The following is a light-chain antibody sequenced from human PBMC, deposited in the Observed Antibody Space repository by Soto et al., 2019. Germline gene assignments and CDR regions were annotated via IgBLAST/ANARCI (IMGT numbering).Light chain of an antibody. CDR2: EVS. J-gene: IGLJ1*01. Sequence: QSVLTPPASVSGSPGQSITVSCTGTRSEVGGYNYVSWYQQHPGKAPNLMIYEVSNRPSGVSNRFSGSKSGNTASLTISGLQAEDEADYYCSSYTSSSTLVFGTGTKVTVL. V-gene: IGLV2-14*01. CDR3: SSYTSSSTLV. CDR1: RSEVGGYNY.